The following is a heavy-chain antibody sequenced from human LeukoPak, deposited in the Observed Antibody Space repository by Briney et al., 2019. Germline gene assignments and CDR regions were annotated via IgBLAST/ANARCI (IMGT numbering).Heavy chain of an antibody. D-gene: IGHD3-9*01. CDR1: GFTFSSYS. CDR2: ISSSSSYI. Sequence: PGGSLRLSCAASGFTFSSYSMNWVRQAPGKGLEWVSSISSSSSYIYYADSVKGRFTISRDNAKNSLYLQMSSLRAEDTAVYYCARGFLLRYFDWLCDYWGQGTLVTVSS. V-gene: IGHV3-21*01. CDR3: ARGFLLRYFDWLCDY. J-gene: IGHJ4*02.